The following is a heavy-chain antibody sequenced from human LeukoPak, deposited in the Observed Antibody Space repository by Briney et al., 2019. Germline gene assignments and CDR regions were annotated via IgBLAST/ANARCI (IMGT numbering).Heavy chain of an antibody. J-gene: IGHJ4*02. D-gene: IGHD3-22*01. Sequence: ASVKVSCKASGYTFTSYGISWVRRAPGQGLEWMGWISAYNGNTIYAQKFQGRVTMTEDTSTDTAYMELSSLRSEDTAVYYCAIIIRTYYDSSGYGLRNFDYWGQGTLVTVSS. CDR3: AIIIRTYYDSSGYGLRNFDY. CDR1: GYTFTSYG. CDR2: ISAYNGNT. V-gene: IGHV1-18*01.